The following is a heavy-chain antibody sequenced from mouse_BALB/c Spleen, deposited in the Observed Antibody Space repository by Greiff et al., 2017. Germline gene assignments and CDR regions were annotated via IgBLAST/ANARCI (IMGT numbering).Heavy chain of an antibody. CDR2: IRNKANGYTT. Sequence: EVKVVESGGGLVQPGGSLRLSCATSGFTFTDYYMSWVRQPPGKALEWLGFIRNKANGYTTEYSASVKGRFTISRDNSQSILYLQMNTLRAEDSATYYCARDFVITTATSAWFAYWGQGTLVTVSA. J-gene: IGHJ3*01. CDR3: ARDFVITTATSAWFAY. V-gene: IGHV7-3*02. CDR1: GFTFTDYY. D-gene: IGHD1-2*01.